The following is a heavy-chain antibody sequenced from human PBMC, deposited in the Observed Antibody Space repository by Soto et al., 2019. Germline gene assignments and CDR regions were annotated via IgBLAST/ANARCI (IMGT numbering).Heavy chain of an antibody. CDR1: GYRFSIYW. D-gene: IGHD2-8*01. Sequence: GESLKISCNGSGYRFSIYWIALVLQMPGKGLEWMGIIYPGDSDTRYSPSFQGQVTMSVDKSNNTAYLHWSSLKASDTAMYYCARQGSNGAYYYYGMDVWGQGTTVTVSS. J-gene: IGHJ6*02. V-gene: IGHV5-51*01. CDR2: IYPGDSDT. CDR3: ARQGSNGAYYYYGMDV.